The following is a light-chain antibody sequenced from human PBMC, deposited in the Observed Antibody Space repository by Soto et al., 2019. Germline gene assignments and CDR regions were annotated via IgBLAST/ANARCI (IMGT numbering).Light chain of an antibody. J-gene: IGLJ3*02. CDR2: MST. CDR3: AAWDDSLNIWV. Sequence: QSVLTQPPSASGTPGQRVTLSCSGSRSNIETNDVYWYQQLPGTAPKLLIYMSTRRPSGVPDRFSGSKSGASASLVIGGLRSEDELDYYCAAWDDSLNIWVFGGGTKVTVL. CDR1: RSNIETND. V-gene: IGLV1-47*01.